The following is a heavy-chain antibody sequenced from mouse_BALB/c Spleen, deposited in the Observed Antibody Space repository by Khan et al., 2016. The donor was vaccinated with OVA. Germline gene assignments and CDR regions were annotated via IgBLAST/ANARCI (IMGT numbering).Heavy chain of an antibody. J-gene: IGHJ3*01. Sequence: QVQLQQPGAEPARPGASVKLSCKASGHSFTAYSINWVKPRTGQGLEWIGEISPGSGDTYYNEKFKGKATLTADKTSSTAYMQPSSLTSEAATVYFCARRSVFGDAFAYGCLVALVTVSA. CDR3: ARRSVFGDAFAY. CDR1: GHSFTAYS. CDR2: ISPGSGDT. V-gene: IGHV1-76*01.